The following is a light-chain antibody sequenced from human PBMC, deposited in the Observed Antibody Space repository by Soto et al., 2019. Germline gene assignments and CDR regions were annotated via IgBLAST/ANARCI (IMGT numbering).Light chain of an antibody. CDR3: SSFERSGTRA. CDR1: SSDIGGYNY. J-gene: IGLJ2*01. V-gene: IGLV2-14*01. Sequence: QSALTQPASVSGSPGQSITISCTGTSSDIGGYNYVSWYQQHPGKAPKLIISEVSSRPSGVSSRFSGSKSGNTASLTISGLQAEDEADYYCSSFERSGTRAIGGGTKLTVL. CDR2: EVS.